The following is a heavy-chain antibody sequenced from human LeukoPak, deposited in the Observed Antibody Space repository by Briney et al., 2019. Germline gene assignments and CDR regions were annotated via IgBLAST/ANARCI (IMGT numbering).Heavy chain of an antibody. Sequence: ASVKVSCKAAGYTFTSYGISWVRQAPGQGLEWMGWISAYNGNTNYAQKLQGRVTMTTDTSTSTAYMELSSLRSEDTAVYYCARDGGYCSSTSCYSGPLDYWGRGTLVTVSS. CDR2: ISAYNGNT. V-gene: IGHV1-18*01. CDR1: GYTFTSYG. J-gene: IGHJ4*02. D-gene: IGHD2-2*02. CDR3: ARDGGYCSSTSCYSGPLDY.